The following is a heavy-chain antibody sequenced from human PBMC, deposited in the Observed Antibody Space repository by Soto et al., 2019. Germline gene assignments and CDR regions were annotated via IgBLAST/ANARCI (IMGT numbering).Heavy chain of an antibody. Sequence: GGSLRLSCAASGFTFSTYWMNWVRQAPGKGLEWVANVKQDGSEKYYVDSVKGRFTISRDDAKNSLYLEMNSLRDEDTALYFCARGRSLNAWGQGTMVTVSS. CDR2: VKQDGSEK. CDR3: ARGRSLNA. CDR1: GFTFSTYW. J-gene: IGHJ3*01. D-gene: IGHD2-8*01. V-gene: IGHV3-7*03.